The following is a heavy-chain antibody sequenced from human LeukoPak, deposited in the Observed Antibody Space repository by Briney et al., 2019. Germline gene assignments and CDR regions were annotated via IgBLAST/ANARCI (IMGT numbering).Heavy chain of an antibody. CDR1: GFTFSSHA. CDR2: ISYDGSNK. Sequence: GRSLRLSCAASGFTFSSHAMHWVRQAPGKGLEWVAVISYDGSNKYYADSVKGRFTISRDNSKNTLYLQMNSLRAEDTAVYYCARDGSGSYYYTYYFDYWGQGTLVTVSS. J-gene: IGHJ4*02. CDR3: ARDGSGSYYYTYYFDY. V-gene: IGHV3-30-3*01. D-gene: IGHD3-10*01.